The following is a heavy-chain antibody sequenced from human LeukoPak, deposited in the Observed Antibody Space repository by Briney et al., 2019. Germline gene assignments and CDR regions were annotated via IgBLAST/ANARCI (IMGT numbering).Heavy chain of an antibody. J-gene: IGHJ4*02. D-gene: IGHD3-16*02. CDR3: ARDLDYDYVWGSYRPLFGY. Sequence: SETLSLTCTVSGGSISSSSYYWGWIRQPPGKGLEWIGSIYYSGSTYYNPSLKSRVTISVDTSKNQFSLKLSSVTAADTAVYYCARDLDYDYVWGSYRPLFGYWGQGTLVTVSS. CDR1: GGSISSSSYY. V-gene: IGHV4-39*07. CDR2: IYYSGST.